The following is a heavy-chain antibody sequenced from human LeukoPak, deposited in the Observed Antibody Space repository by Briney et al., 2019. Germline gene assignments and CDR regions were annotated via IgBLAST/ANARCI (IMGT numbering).Heavy chain of an antibody. CDR1: GFTFSSYS. J-gene: IGHJ4*02. D-gene: IGHD6-19*01. Sequence: PGGSLRLSCAASGFTFSSYSMNWVRQAPGKGLQWVSSISSSGAYIFYADSVQGRFTISRDNAKNSLYLQMNSLRAEDTAVYYRTRDGESSGWYSACWGQGTLVTVSS. CDR3: TRDGESSGWYSAC. V-gene: IGHV3-21*01. CDR2: ISSSGAYI.